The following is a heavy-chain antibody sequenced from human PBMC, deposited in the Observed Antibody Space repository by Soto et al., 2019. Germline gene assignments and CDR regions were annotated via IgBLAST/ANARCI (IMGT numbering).Heavy chain of an antibody. CDR3: ARPNLYCSSTSCYDY. D-gene: IGHD2-2*01. V-gene: IGHV3-23*01. J-gene: IGHJ4*02. Sequence: PGGSLRLSCAASGFTFSSYAMSWVRQAPGKGLEWVSAIFGSGGSTYYADSVKGRFTISRDNSKNTLYLQMNSLRAEDTAVYYCARPNLYCSSTSCYDYWGQGTLVTVSS. CDR2: IFGSGGST. CDR1: GFTFSSYA.